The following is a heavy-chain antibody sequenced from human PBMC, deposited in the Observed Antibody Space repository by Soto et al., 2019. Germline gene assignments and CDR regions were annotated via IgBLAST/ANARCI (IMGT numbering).Heavy chain of an antibody. Sequence: LRLSCAASGFTFSSYAMSWVRQAPGKGLEWVSIITSDGRTYYADSVKGRFTISRDNSKNTVYLQMNSLRAEDTAVYYCAKDYSTVTTDPLSVVLYDYWGQGALVTVSS. J-gene: IGHJ4*02. D-gene: IGHD4-17*01. CDR3: AKDYSTVTTDPLSVVLYDY. CDR2: ITSDGRT. V-gene: IGHV3-23*01. CDR1: GFTFSSYA.